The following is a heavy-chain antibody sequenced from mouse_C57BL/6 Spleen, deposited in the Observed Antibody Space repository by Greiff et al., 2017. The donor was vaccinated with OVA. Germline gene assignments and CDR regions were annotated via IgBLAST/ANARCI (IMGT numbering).Heavy chain of an antibody. J-gene: IGHJ2*01. CDR2: INPNNGGT. CDR3: ARGAGVDY. V-gene: IGHV1-26*01. CDR1: GYTFTDYY. Sequence: EVQLQQSGPELVKPGASVKISCKASGYTFTDYYMNWVKQSHGKSLEWIGDINPNNGGTSYNQKFKGKATLTVDKSSSTAYMEVRSLTSEDSAGYYCARGAGVDYWGQGTTLTVSS.